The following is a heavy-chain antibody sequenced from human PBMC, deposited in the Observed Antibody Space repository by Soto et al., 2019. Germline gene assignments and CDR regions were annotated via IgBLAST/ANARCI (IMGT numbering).Heavy chain of an antibody. CDR2: IYPGVSDT. J-gene: IGHJ4*02. Sequence: GESLKISCECSGYSFTTYWIGWVRQMPGKGLLWCVFIYPGVSDTRYSSFFQGQFPISADNSISTVFLQWSSLKASDPAMYFCARGLAYFDFWSGYSPFDYWGQGTRVTVSS. CDR3: ARGLAYFDFWSGYSPFDY. V-gene: IGHV5-51*01. D-gene: IGHD3-3*01. CDR1: GYSFTTYW.